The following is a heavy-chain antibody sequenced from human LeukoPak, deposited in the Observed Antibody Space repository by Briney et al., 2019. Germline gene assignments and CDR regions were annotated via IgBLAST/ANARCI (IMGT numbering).Heavy chain of an antibody. D-gene: IGHD5-18*01. CDR2: IIPIFGTA. J-gene: IGHJ5*02. V-gene: IGHV1-69*01. CDR1: GGTFSSYA. Sequence: ASVKVSCKASGGTFSSYAISWVRQAPGQGLEWMGGIIPIFGTANYAQKFQGRVTITADESTSTAYMELSSLRSEDTAVYYCARDGSDSYGFNWFDPWGQGTLVTVSS. CDR3: ARDGSDSYGFNWFDP.